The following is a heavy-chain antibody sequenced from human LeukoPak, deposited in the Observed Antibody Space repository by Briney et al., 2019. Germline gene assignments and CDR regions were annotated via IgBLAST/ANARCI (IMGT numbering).Heavy chain of an antibody. CDR2: IYPGDSDT. V-gene: IGHV5-51*01. J-gene: IGHJ4*02. CDR3: ARQYGSGSFDY. Sequence: GESLKISCKGSGYSKDSGYSFTSYWIGWVRQMPGKGLEWMGIIYPGDSDTRYSPSFQGQVTISADKSISTAYLQWSSLKASDSAMYYCARQYGSGSFDYWGQGTLVTVSS. D-gene: IGHD3-10*01. CDR1: GYSKDSGYSFTSYW.